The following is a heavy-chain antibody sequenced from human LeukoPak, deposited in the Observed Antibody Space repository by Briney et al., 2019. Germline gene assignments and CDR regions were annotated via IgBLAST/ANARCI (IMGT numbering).Heavy chain of an antibody. D-gene: IGHD1-1*01. J-gene: IGHJ5*02. CDR1: GFTFGSYV. CDR3: AKGGTGTSKGCFDP. V-gene: IGHV3-23*01. Sequence: PGGSLRLSCAASGFTFGSYVMSWVRQAPGKGLEWVSAISGSGDSTYYADSVKGRFTIPRDNSKNTLYLQMNRLRADDTAVYYCAKGGTGTSKGCFDPWGQGTLVTVSS. CDR2: ISGSGDST.